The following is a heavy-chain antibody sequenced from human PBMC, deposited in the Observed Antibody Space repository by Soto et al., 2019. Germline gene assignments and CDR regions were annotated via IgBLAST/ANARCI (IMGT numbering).Heavy chain of an antibody. D-gene: IGHD4-4*01. CDR2: INNDGSRT. J-gene: IGHJ4*02. CDR3: ARGRYDYSNYYFDY. V-gene: IGHV3-74*01. CDR1: GFTFSSFW. Sequence: GGSLRLSCAASGFTFSSFWMHWVRQVPGKGLVWVARINNDGSRTHYEESVKGRFTISRDNSRNTLYLQMNSLRAEDTAVYYCARGRYDYSNYYFDYCGQGTLVTVSS.